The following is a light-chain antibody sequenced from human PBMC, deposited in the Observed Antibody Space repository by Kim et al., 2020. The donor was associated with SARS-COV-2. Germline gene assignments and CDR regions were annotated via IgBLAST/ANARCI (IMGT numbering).Light chain of an antibody. CDR2: LNSDGSH. J-gene: IGLJ3*02. CDR3: QTWGTGIWV. CDR1: GGHSTNA. V-gene: IGLV4-69*01. Sequence: QLVLTQSPSASASLGASVKLTCTLSGGHSTNAIAWHQQQPEKGPRYLMKLNSDGSHSKGDGIPDRFSGSTYGAERYLTISSLQSEDEADYYCQTWGTGIWVFGGGTQLTVL.